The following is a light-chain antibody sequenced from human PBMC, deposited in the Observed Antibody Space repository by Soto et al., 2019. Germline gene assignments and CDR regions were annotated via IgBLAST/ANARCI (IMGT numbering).Light chain of an antibody. V-gene: IGKV1-39*01. CDR2: AAS. CDR1: QSISSY. Sequence: DIQMTQSPSSLSASVGDRVTITCRASQSISSYLNWYQQKPGKAPKLLIYAASSLQSGVPSRFSGSGSGTEFTLTISSLQPDDFATYYCQQSYSTPPVTFGGGIKVEIK. J-gene: IGKJ4*01. CDR3: QQSYSTPPVT.